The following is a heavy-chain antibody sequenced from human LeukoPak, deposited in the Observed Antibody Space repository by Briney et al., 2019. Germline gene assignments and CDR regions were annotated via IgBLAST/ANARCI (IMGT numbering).Heavy chain of an antibody. J-gene: IGHJ4*02. CDR3: ARIGGYNYGEIDY. V-gene: IGHV3-21*01. CDR2: LSGRSSHL. Sequence: GGSLRLSCTASGFSFSTYSMNWVRHAPGKGLEWVSSLSGRSSHLYYADSAKGRFTISRDNAKNSLYLQMNSLRAEDTAVYYCARIGGYNYGEIDYWGQGILVTVSS. CDR1: GFSFSTYS. D-gene: IGHD5-18*01.